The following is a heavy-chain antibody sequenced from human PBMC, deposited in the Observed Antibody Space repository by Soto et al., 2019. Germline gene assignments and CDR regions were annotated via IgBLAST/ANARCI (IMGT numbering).Heavy chain of an antibody. CDR1: GYTFSSYA. CDR2: INAGNGNK. V-gene: IGHV1-3*05. Sequence: QVQLVQSGAEEKNPGASVKVSCKASGYTFSSYAMHWVRQAPGQRLEWMGWINAGNGNKKYSQKFQGRVTITRDTSASTAYMELSSLRSEDTAVYYCARHGSGWDYWGQGTLVTVSS. D-gene: IGHD6-19*01. CDR3: ARHGSGWDY. J-gene: IGHJ4*02.